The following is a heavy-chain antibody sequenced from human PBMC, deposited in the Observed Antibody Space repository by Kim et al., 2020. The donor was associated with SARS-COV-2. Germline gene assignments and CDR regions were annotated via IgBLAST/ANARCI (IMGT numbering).Heavy chain of an antibody. V-gene: IGHV3-48*02. CDR3: ARDGVGTDYYGMDV. CDR2: ISSSSSTI. CDR1: GFTFSSYS. Sequence: GGSLRLSCAASGFTFSSYSMNWVRQAPGKGLEWVSYISSSSSTIYYADSLKGRFTISRDNAKNSLYLQMNSLRDEDTAVYYCARDGVGTDYYGMDVWGQGTTVTVSS. D-gene: IGHD2-8*01. J-gene: IGHJ6*02.